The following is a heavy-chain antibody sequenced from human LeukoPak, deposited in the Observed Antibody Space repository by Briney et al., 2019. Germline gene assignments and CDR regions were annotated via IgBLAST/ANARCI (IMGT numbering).Heavy chain of an antibody. CDR1: GGSFSGYY. D-gene: IGHD5-18*01. V-gene: IGHV4-34*01. Sequence: PSETLSLTCTVYGGSFSGYYWSWIRQPPGKGLEWIGEINHSGSTNYNPSLKSRVTISVDTSKNQFSLKLSSVTAADTAVYYCARGAGYSYGHDYWGQGTLVTVSS. CDR2: INHSGST. J-gene: IGHJ4*02. CDR3: ARGAGYSYGHDY.